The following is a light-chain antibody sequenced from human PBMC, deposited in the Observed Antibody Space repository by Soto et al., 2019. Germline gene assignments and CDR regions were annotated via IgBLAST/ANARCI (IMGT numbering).Light chain of an antibody. J-gene: IGKJ5*01. V-gene: IGKV3-20*01. CDR1: QSVTTSY. CDR2: GAS. Sequence: EIVLTQSPGTLSLSPGERATLSCRTSQSVTTSYLAWYQQIPGQAPRPLIYGASSRVPGIPDRFSGSGSGTDFTLTISRLEPEDFAVYYCQQYGSSPITFGQGTRLEIK. CDR3: QQYGSSPIT.